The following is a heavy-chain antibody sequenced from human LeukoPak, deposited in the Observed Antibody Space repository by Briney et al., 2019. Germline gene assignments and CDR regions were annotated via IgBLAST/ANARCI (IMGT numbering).Heavy chain of an antibody. J-gene: IGHJ4*02. V-gene: IGHV3-7*01. Sequence: GGSLRLSCAASGFTFSRYWMSWVRQAPGKGLEWVANTKQDGSEKYYLESVKGRFTISRDNAKNSLYLHMNSLRGEDTAVYYCALSSGNYAIPFDYWGQGTQVTVSS. CDR2: TKQDGSEK. CDR1: GFTFSRYW. CDR3: ALSSGNYAIPFDY. D-gene: IGHD1-26*01.